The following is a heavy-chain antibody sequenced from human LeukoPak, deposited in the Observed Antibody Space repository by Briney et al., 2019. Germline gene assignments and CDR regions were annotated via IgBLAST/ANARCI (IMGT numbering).Heavy chain of an antibody. J-gene: IGHJ5*02. Sequence: GASVKVSCKASGYTFTSYGISWVRQAPGQGLEWMGWISAYNGNTNYAQKLQGRVTMTTDTSTSTAYMELRSLRSDDTAVYYCARAPGLLWFGEPHEGFDPWGQGTLVTVSS. CDR1: GYTFTSYG. CDR3: ARAPGLLWFGEPHEGFDP. D-gene: IGHD3-10*01. CDR2: ISAYNGNT. V-gene: IGHV1-18*01.